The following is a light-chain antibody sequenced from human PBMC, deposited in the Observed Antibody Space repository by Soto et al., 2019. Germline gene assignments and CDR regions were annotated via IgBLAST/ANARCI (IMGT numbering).Light chain of an antibody. CDR3: QHYNSFSRT. J-gene: IGKJ1*01. CDR1: DTIAHW. V-gene: IGKV1-5*03. CDR2: RAA. Sequence: DIQMTQSTSTLSASVGDRVAITCRATDTIAHWVAWYQQEPGKAPKRLIYRAANLADEVPSRFAGSGSGTDFTLTITRLQPDDFATYYCQHYNSFSRTFGQGTKVDI.